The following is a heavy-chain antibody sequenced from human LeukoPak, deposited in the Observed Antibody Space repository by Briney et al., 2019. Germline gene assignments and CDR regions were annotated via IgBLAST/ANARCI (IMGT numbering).Heavy chain of an antibody. V-gene: IGHV4-39*01. CDR2: IFYTGNT. CDR1: GGSIIISSYY. D-gene: IGHD2-21*01. Sequence: SETLSLTCTVSGGSIIISSYYWGWIRQPPGKGPEWIGSIFYTGNTFYNPSLKSRVTISVDRSKEQFPLKMNSVTAADTAVYYCARIPSCYCERTSCFNFDSWGQGILVTVSS. CDR3: ARIPSCYCERTSCFNFDS. J-gene: IGHJ4*02.